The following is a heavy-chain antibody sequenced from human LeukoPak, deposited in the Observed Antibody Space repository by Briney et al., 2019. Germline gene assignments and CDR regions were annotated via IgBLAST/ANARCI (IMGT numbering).Heavy chain of an antibody. D-gene: IGHD3-10*01. Sequence: SVKVSCKASGGTFSSYAISWVRQAPGQGLEWMGGIIPIFGTANYAQKFQGRVTITADESTSTAYMELSSLRSEDTAVYYCARGRLTMVRGVRIWFDPWGQGTLVTVSS. V-gene: IGHV1-69*01. CDR1: GGTFSSYA. CDR3: ARGRLTMVRGVRIWFDP. CDR2: IIPIFGTA. J-gene: IGHJ5*02.